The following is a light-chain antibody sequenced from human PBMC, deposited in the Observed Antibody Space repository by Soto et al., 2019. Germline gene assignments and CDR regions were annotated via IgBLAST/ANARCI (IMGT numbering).Light chain of an antibody. CDR3: QQYNNRPPIT. CDR1: QSVRTS. J-gene: IGKJ5*01. V-gene: IGKV3-15*01. CDR2: DAY. Sequence: EIVMTQSPATLSVSPGEGATLTCRASQSVRTSLAWYQQKPGQPPRLLIYDAYTRATGVPARFGGSGSGTEFTLTISSLQPEDFALYYCQQYNNRPPITXGQ.